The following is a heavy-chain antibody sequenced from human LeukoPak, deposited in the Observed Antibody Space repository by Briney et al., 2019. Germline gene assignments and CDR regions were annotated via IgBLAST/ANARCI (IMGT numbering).Heavy chain of an antibody. D-gene: IGHD1-26*01. CDR2: INSDGSST. Sequence: GGSLRLSCAASGFTFSSYWMHWVRQAPGKGLVGVSRINSDGSSTSYADSVKGRFTISRDNAKNTLYLQMNSLRAEDTAVYYCAKDRSESYFYFDFWGQGTLVTVSS. V-gene: IGHV3-74*01. CDR1: GFTFSSYW. CDR3: AKDRSESYFYFDF. J-gene: IGHJ4*02.